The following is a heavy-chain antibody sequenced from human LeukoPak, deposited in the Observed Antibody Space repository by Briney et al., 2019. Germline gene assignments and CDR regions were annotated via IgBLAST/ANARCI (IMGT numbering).Heavy chain of an antibody. J-gene: IGHJ3*02. CDR2: INWNGGST. V-gene: IGHV3-20*04. CDR3: AKTSRGVGATKGDDAFDI. CDR1: GFTFDDYG. Sequence: GGSLRLSCAASGFTFDDYGMSWVRQAPGKGLEWVSGINWNGGSTGYADSVKGRFTISRDNAKNSLYLQMNSLRAEDTAVYYCAKTSRGVGATKGDDAFDIWGQGTMVTVSS. D-gene: IGHD1-26*01.